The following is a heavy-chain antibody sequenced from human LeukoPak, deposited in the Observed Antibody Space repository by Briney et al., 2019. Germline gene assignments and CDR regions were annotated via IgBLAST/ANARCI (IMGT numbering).Heavy chain of an antibody. J-gene: IGHJ4*02. CDR3: AKGETPFDY. Sequence: GRSLRLSCAASGFTFDDYAMHWVRQAPGKGLEWVSGISWNSGSIGYADSVKGRFTISRDNSKNTLYLQMNSLRAEDTAVYYCAKGETPFDYWGQGTLVTVSS. CDR2: ISWNSGSI. V-gene: IGHV3-9*01. CDR1: GFTFDDYA.